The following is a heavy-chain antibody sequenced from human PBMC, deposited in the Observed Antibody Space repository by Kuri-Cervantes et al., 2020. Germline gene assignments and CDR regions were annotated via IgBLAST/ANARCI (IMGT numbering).Heavy chain of an antibody. CDR1: GYTFTSYG. J-gene: IGHJ3*02. CDR2: IILIFDTS. CDR3: ARSHYDASGYSQAFDM. Sequence: SVKVSCKASGYTFTSYGISWVRQAPGQGLEWMGGIILIFDTSNYAQKFRGRVTITADKSTSTADMELSGLRSDDTAVYYCARSHYDASGYSQAFDMWGQGTMVTVSS. D-gene: IGHD3-22*01. V-gene: IGHV1-69*06.